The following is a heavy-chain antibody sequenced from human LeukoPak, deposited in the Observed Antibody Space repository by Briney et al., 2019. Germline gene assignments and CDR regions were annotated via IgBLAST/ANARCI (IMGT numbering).Heavy chain of an antibody. V-gene: IGHV4-34*01. CDR3: ARGSTSTMDV. J-gene: IGHJ6*02. Sequence: PSETLSLTCAVYGGSFSGYYWSWTRQPPGKGLEWIGEINHSGSTNYNPSLKSRVTISVDTSKNQFSLKLSSVTAADTAVYYCARGSTSTMDVWGQGTTVTVSS. CDR1: GGSFSGYY. CDR2: INHSGST.